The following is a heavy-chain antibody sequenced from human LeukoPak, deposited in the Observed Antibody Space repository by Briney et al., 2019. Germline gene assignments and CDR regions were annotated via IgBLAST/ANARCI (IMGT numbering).Heavy chain of an antibody. CDR3: ARVTGYVMEDYFDY. D-gene: IGHD6-13*01. CDR2: IYYSGST. V-gene: IGHV4-59*01. Sequence: SETLSLTCTVPGGSISSYYWSWIRQPPGKGLEWIGYIYYSGSTNYNPSLKSRVTISVDTSKNQFSLKLSSVTAADTAVYYCARVTGYVMEDYFDYWGQGTLVTVSS. CDR1: GGSISSYY. J-gene: IGHJ4*02.